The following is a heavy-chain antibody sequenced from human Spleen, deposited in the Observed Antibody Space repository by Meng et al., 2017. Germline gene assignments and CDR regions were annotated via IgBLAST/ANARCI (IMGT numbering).Heavy chain of an antibody. CDR2: IYYSGST. D-gene: IGHD4-17*01. Sequence: SETLSLTCTVSGGSISSYYWSWIRQPPGKGLEWIGYIYYSGSTNYNPSLKSRVTISVDTSKNQFSLKLSSVTAADTAVYYCARGGTVTTGHFDYWGQGTLVTVSS. CDR3: ARGGTVTTGHFDY. J-gene: IGHJ4*02. CDR1: GGSISSYY. V-gene: IGHV4-59*01.